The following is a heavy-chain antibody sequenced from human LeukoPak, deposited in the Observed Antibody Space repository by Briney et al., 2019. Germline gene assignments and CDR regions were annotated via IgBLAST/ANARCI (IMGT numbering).Heavy chain of an antibody. CDR3: ARDDCGDTCYPGGY. CDR2: INASNGDT. Sequence: ASVKVSCKASGYTFTKYVVHWVRQAPGQRPEWMGGINASNGDTKYSQNFQDRVTITRDTSANTAYMELSSLTSEDTALYYCARDDCGDTCYPGGYWGQGTLVTVSS. J-gene: IGHJ4*02. D-gene: IGHD2-21*01. CDR1: GYTFTKYV. V-gene: IGHV1-3*01.